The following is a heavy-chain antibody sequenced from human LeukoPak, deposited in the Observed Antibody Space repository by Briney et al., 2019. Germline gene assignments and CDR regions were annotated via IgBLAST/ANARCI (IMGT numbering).Heavy chain of an antibody. J-gene: IGHJ6*03. CDR2: ISSSSTYI. CDR1: GFTFSSYT. Sequence: PGGSLRLSCAASGFTFSSYTMTWVRQAPGKGLEWVSSISSSSTYIYYSDSVKGRFTISRDNAKNSLYLQMNSLRAEDTAVYYCARTERPVRYETILSHMDVWGKGTTVTVSS. D-gene: IGHD2-15*01. CDR3: ARTERPVRYETILSHMDV. V-gene: IGHV3-21*01.